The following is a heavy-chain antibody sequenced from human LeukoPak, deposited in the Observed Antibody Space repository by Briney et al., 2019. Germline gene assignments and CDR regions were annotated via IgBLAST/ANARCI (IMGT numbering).Heavy chain of an antibody. CDR1: GFTFNNYA. CDR3: AKCGSGSIYDGMDV. V-gene: IGHV3-23*01. D-gene: IGHD3-10*01. J-gene: IGHJ6*02. CDR2: ISGSGGST. Sequence: QPGGSLRLSCAASGFTFNNYAMSWVRQAPGKGLEWVSAISGSGGSTYYADSVKGRFTISRDSSKNTLYLQMNSLRAEDTAVYYCAKCGSGSIYDGMDVWGQGTTVTVSS.